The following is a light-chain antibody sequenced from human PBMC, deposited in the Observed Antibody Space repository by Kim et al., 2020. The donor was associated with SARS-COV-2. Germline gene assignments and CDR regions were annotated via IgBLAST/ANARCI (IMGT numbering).Light chain of an antibody. Sequence: DAVMTQSPLSLSVTLGQPASISCRSSQYIVFSDGNTYLTWFQQRPGQSPRRLIYKVSNRDSGVPDRFSGSGSGTEFTLKISRVEAEDVGVYYCMQGTHWPWTFGQGTKVEIK. V-gene: IGKV2-30*01. CDR1: QYIVFSDGNTY. CDR2: KVS. J-gene: IGKJ1*01. CDR3: MQGTHWPWT.